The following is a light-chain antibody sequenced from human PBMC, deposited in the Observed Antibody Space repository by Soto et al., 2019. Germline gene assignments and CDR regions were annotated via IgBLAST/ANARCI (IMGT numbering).Light chain of an antibody. CDR1: QSINSY. J-gene: IGKJ2*01. CDR3: QQSYSVPYT. Sequence: DIQMTQSPSTLSASVGDRVTITCRASQSINSYLNWYQQKPGKAPDLLIYVASSLQSGVPSRFSGSGSGTDFTLTISSLQPEDSATYYCQQSYSVPYTFGQGTKMEIK. V-gene: IGKV1-39*01. CDR2: VAS.